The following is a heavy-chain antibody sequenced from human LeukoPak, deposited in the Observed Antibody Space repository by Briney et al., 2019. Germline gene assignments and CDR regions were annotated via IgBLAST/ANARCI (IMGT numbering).Heavy chain of an antibody. CDR3: ARAFRVAAAGTWGY. J-gene: IGHJ4*02. V-gene: IGHV1-2*02. Sequence: ASVRVSCKTSGYSFTDYYMHWVRQAPGQGLEWMGWINPNSGGTNYAQKFQGRVTMTRDTSISTAYMELSRLRSDDTAVYYCARAFRVAAAGTWGYWGQGTLVTVSS. D-gene: IGHD6-13*01. CDR2: INPNSGGT. CDR1: GYSFTDYY.